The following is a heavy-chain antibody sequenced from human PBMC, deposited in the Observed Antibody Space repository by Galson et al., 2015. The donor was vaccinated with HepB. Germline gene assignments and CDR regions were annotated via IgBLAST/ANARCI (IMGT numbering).Heavy chain of an antibody. V-gene: IGHV1-18*01. J-gene: IGHJ4*02. CDR1: GSTFINFV. Sequence: SVKVSCKASGSTFINFVINWVRQAPGQGLEWLGWISAHDDATNYASKFQDRVTMTTDTSTNTAYLEVRSLRSDDTAVYFCAGGLESRNSEVDCWGQGTLVIVSS. CDR2: ISAHDDAT. D-gene: IGHD2-2*01. CDR3: AGGLESRNSEVDC.